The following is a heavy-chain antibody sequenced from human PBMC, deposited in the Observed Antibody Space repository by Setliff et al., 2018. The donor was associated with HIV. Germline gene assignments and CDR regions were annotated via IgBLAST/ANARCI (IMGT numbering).Heavy chain of an antibody. D-gene: IGHD3-10*01. CDR3: ARVRPYNSALDY. V-gene: IGHV3-66*02. CDR1: GFTVSTYY. J-gene: IGHJ4*02. CDR2: IYSGGDT. Sequence: PGGSLRLSCAASGFTVSTYYMSWVRQAPGKGLEWISTIYSGGDTYHADSVKGRVTLSRDNSKNTLYLQMNSLRPEDTAVYYCARVRPYNSALDYWGQGTLVTVSS.